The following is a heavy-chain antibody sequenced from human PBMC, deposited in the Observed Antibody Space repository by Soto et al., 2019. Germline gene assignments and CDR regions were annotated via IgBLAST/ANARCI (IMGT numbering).Heavy chain of an antibody. D-gene: IGHD3-3*01. Sequence: EVQLVESGGGLVQPGRSLRLSCAASGFTFDDYAMHWVRQAPGKGLEWVSGISWNSGSIGYADSVKGRFTISRDNAKNSPYLQMTSMRAEVTALYYCAKDMGRFWSGYYSTFDYWDHGTLVTVSS. J-gene: IGHJ4*01. CDR3: AKDMGRFWSGYYSTFDY. CDR1: GFTFDDYA. CDR2: ISWNSGSI. V-gene: IGHV3-9*01.